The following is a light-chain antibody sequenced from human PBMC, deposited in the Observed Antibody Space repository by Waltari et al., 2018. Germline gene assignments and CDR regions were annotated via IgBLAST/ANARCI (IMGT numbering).Light chain of an antibody. CDR1: QSVSNRY. CDR2: GAS. Sequence: EIVLTQSPGTLSLSPGERASLPCRASQSVSNRYLAWYQQKPGQAPRLVIYGASSRAAGTPDRFSGSGSGTDFTLTVSRLEPEDIAVYYCQQYSTSPVTFGGGTKVEIK. V-gene: IGKV3-20*01. CDR3: QQYSTSPVT. J-gene: IGKJ4*01.